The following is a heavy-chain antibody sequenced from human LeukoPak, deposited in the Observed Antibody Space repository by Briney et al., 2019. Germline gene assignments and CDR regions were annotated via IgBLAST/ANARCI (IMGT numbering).Heavy chain of an antibody. Sequence: GGSLRLSCAASGFTFSNAWMSWVRQAPGKGLEWVGRIKSKTDGGTTDYAAPVKGRFTISRDDSKNTLYLQMNGLKTEDTAVYYCTTGPHVGAVEPFDYWGQGTLVTVSS. CDR3: TTGPHVGAVEPFDY. D-gene: IGHD1-26*01. CDR1: GFTFSNAW. V-gene: IGHV3-15*01. CDR2: IKSKTDGGTT. J-gene: IGHJ4*02.